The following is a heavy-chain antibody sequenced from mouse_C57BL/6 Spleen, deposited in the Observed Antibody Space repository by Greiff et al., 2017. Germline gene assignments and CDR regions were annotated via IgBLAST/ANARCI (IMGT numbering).Heavy chain of an antibody. D-gene: IGHD2-4*01. CDR2: INPYNGDT. CDR1: GYSFTGYF. CDR3: ARRGPYDYDGYYFDY. J-gene: IGHJ2*01. Sequence: VQLQQSGPELVKPGDSVKISCKASGYSFTGYFMNWVMQSHGKSLEWIGRINPYNGDTFYNQKFKGKATLTVDKSSSTAHMELRSLTSEDSAVYYCARRGPYDYDGYYFDYWGQGTTLTVSS. V-gene: IGHV1-20*01.